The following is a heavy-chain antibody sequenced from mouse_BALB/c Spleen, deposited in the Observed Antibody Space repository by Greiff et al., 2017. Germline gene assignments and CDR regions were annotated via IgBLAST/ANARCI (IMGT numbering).Heavy chain of an antibody. V-gene: IGHV2-6-5*01. J-gene: IGHJ4*01. CDR1: GFSLTDYG. Sequence: VHLVESGPGLVAPSQSLSITCTVSGFSLTDYGVSWIRQPPGKGLEWLGVIWGGGSTYYNSALKSRLSISKDNSKSQVFLKMNSLQTDDTAMYYCAKHGTAYYYAMDYWGQGTSVTVSS. CDR2: IWGGGST. CDR3: AKHGTAYYYAMDY.